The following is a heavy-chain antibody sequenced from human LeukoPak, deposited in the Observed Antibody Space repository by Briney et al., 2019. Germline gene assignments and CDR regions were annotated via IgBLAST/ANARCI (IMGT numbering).Heavy chain of an antibody. J-gene: IGHJ4*02. V-gene: IGHV3-48*04. D-gene: IGHD6-13*01. CDR1: GFTFSSYG. CDR3: ARWYSSSWYFDY. Sequence: GGSLRLSCAASGFTFSSYGMSWVRQAPGKGLEWVSYISSSGSTIYYADSVKGRFTISRDNAKNSLYLQMNSLRAEDTAVYYCARWYSSSWYFDYWGQGTLVTVSS. CDR2: ISSSGSTI.